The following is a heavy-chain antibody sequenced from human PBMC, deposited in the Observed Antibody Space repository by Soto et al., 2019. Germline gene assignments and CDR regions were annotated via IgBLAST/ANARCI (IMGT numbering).Heavy chain of an antibody. J-gene: IGHJ6*02. Sequence: SETLSLTCTVSGGSISSYYWSWIRQPPGKGLEWIGYIYYSGSTNYNPSLKSRVTISVDTSKNQFSLKLSSVTAADTAVYYCARDGRAGAEAGSQFGYYYYGMDVWGQGTTVTVYS. CDR2: IYYSGST. CDR1: GGSISSYY. V-gene: IGHV4-59*01. D-gene: IGHD6-13*01. CDR3: ARDGRAGAEAGSQFGYYYYGMDV.